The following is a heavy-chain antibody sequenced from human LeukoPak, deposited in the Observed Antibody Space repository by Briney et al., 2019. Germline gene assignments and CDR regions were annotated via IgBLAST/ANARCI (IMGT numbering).Heavy chain of an antibody. CDR2: INPNSGGT. V-gene: IGHV1-2*02. J-gene: IGHJ3*02. CDR1: GYSFTDYH. D-gene: IGHD6-19*01. Sequence: ASVKVSCKASGYSFTDYHIHWVRQAPGQGLEWMGWINPNSGGTNYAQTFQGRVTLTRDTSISAAYMELSRLTSDDTAVFYCAKVGAVAGKKSAFDIWGEGTMVTVSS. CDR3: AKVGAVAGKKSAFDI.